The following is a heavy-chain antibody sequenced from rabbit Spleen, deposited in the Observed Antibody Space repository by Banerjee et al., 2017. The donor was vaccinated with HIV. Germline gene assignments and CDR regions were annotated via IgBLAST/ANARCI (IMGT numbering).Heavy chain of an antibody. V-gene: IGHV1S47*01. J-gene: IGHJ4*01. CDR3: AREDVGGSVSL. CDR1: GFSFSNKA. D-gene: IGHD1-1*01. CDR2: IYPITETT. Sequence: QEQLVESGGGLVQPGGSLKLSCTASGFSFSNKAVMCWVRQAPGKGLEWIGIIYPITETTYYANWVNGRFTISSDNAQNTVDLQMNSLTAADTATYFCAREDVGGSVSLWGPGTLVTVS.